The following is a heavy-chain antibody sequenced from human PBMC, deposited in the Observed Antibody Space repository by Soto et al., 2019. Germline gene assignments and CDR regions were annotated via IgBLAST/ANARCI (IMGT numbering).Heavy chain of an antibody. CDR2: IFYSGST. CDR3: ARESQLWSNYYYYGMDV. V-gene: IGHV4-39*02. Sequence: ETLSLTCTVSGGSISSSSYYWGWIRQPPGKGLEWIGSIFYSGSTYYNPSLKSRVTISVDTSKNQFSLKLSSVTAADTAVYYCARESQLWSNYYYYGMDVWGQGTTVTVSS. CDR1: GGSISSSSYY. D-gene: IGHD5-18*01. J-gene: IGHJ6*02.